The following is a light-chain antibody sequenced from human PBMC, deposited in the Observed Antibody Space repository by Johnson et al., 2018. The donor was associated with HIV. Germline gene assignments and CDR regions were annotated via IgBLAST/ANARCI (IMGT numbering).Light chain of an antibody. J-gene: IGLJ1*01. CDR3: GTWDSSLSAGRV. V-gene: IGLV1-51*01. Sequence: QSVLTQPPSVSAAPVQKVTISCSGSSSNIGNNYVSWYQQLPGTAPKLLIYDNNKRPSGIPDRFSGSKSGTSATLGITGLQTGDEADYYCGTWDSSLSAGRVFGTGTKVTVL. CDR2: DNN. CDR1: SSNIGNNY.